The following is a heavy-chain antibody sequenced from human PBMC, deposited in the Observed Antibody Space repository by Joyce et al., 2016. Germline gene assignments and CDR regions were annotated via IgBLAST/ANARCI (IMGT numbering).Heavy chain of an antibody. D-gene: IGHD3-3*01. CDR2: VNHSGIT. Sequence: QVQLQQWGAGLLKPSETLSLTCAVYGGSFSGSYWSFIRQPPGKGLECIGDVNHSGITNYNPSLKSRVTISIDTSKNQFSLKLSSVTAADTAVYYCARRRSISIFGVVRGGYFDYWGQGTLVTVSS. CDR3: ARRRSISIFGVVRGGYFDY. J-gene: IGHJ4*02. CDR1: GGSFSGSY. V-gene: IGHV4-34*01.